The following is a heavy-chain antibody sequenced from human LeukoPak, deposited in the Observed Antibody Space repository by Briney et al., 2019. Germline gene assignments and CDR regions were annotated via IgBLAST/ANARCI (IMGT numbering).Heavy chain of an antibody. D-gene: IGHD6-19*01. V-gene: IGHV3-73*01. CDR2: IRSKANSYAT. CDR3: TRRAYSSGWDFFDY. J-gene: IGHJ4*02. Sequence: LAGGSLRLSCAASGFTFSGSAMHWVRQASGKGLKWVGRIRSKANSYATAYAASVKGRFTISRDDSKNTAYLQMNSLKTEDTAVYYCTRRAYSSGWDFFDYWGQGTLVTVSS. CDR1: GFTFSGSA.